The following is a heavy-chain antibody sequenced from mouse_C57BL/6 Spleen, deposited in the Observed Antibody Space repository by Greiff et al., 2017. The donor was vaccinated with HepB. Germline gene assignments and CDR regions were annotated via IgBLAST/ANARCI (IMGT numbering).Heavy chain of an antibody. J-gene: IGHJ2*01. CDR3: AGNYYGSSFDY. CDR1: GYTFTSYW. D-gene: IGHD1-1*01. Sequence: QVQLQQPGAELVKPGASVKLSCKASGYTFTSYWMHWVKQRPGQGLEWIGMIHPNSGSTNYNEKFKSKATLTVDKSSSTAYMQLSSLTSEDSAVYDCAGNYYGSSFDYWGQGTTLTVSS. V-gene: IGHV1-64*01. CDR2: IHPNSGST.